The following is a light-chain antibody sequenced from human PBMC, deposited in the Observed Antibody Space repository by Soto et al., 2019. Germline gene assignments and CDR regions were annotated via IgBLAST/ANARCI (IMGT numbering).Light chain of an antibody. CDR3: QQYNNWPPFT. Sequence: EIGMTQSPATLSVSPGERATRSCRASQSVSSNLAWYQQKPGQAPRLLIYGASTRATGIPARFSGSGSGTEFTLTISRLQSEDFAVYSCQQYNNWPPFTFGPGTKADIK. CDR2: GAS. CDR1: QSVSSN. V-gene: IGKV3-15*01. J-gene: IGKJ3*01.